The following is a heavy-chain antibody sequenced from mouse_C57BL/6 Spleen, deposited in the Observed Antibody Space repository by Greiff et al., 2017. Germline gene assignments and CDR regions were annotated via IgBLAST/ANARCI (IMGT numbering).Heavy chain of an antibody. V-gene: IGHV1-59*01. D-gene: IGHD6-1*01. Sequence: QVQLQQPGAELVRPGTSVKLSCKASGYTFTSYWLHWVKQRPGQGLEWMGVIDPSDSYTNYNQKFKGKATLTADTSSSTAYMQLSSLTSEDAAVYDYARGRQNDAMDYWGQGTSLTVSS. CDR2: IDPSDSYT. CDR1: GYTFTSYW. CDR3: ARGRQNDAMDY. J-gene: IGHJ4*01.